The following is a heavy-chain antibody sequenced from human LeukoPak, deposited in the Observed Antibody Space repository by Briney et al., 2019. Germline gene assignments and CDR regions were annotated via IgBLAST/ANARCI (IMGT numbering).Heavy chain of an antibody. CDR3: ARVLIAGTTAAFDI. Sequence: SETLSLTCTVSSGSISSDYWSWIRQPAGKGLEGIGRIYTSGSTSYNPSLKSRVTISVDKSKNQLSLKLSSVTAADTAVYHCARVLIAGTTAAFDIWGQGTMVTVSS. V-gene: IGHV4-4*07. J-gene: IGHJ3*02. CDR2: IYTSGST. CDR1: SGSISSDY. D-gene: IGHD1/OR15-1a*01.